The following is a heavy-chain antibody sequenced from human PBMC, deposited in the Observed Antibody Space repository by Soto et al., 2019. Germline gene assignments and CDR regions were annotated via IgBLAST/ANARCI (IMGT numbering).Heavy chain of an antibody. Sequence: PGGSLRLSCAASGFTFSSYGMHWVRQAPGKGLEWVAVISYDGSNKYYADSVKGRFTISRDNSKNTLYLQMNSLRAEDTAVYYCAKDLYMVRDASYYYYGMDVWGQGTTVTVSS. J-gene: IGHJ6*02. CDR3: AKDLYMVRDASYYYYGMDV. V-gene: IGHV3-30*18. D-gene: IGHD3-10*01. CDR1: GFTFSSYG. CDR2: ISYDGSNK.